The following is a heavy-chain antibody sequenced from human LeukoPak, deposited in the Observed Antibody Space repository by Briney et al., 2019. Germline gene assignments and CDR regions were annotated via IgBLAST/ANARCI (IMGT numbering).Heavy chain of an antibody. Sequence: GASVKVSCKASGYTFTSYGFSWVRQAPGQGLEWMGWINPNSGGTNYAQKFRGRVTVTTDTSISTAYMELTRLTSDDTAVYYCARDVVEWLVPIDYWGQGTLVTVSS. D-gene: IGHD6-19*01. CDR2: INPNSGGT. CDR1: GYTFTSYG. CDR3: ARDVVEWLVPIDY. J-gene: IGHJ4*02. V-gene: IGHV1-2*02.